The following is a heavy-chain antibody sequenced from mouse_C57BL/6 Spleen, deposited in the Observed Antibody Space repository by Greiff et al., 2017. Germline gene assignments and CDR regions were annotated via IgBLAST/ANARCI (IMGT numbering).Heavy chain of an antibody. Sequence: VQLQQSGPELVKPGASVKISCKASGYAFSSSWMNWVKQRPGKGLEWIGRIYPGDGDTNYNGKFKGKATLTADKASSTAYMQLSSLTSEDSAFYFCAREGYYGSSYGYFDVWGTGTTVTVSS. V-gene: IGHV1-82*01. CDR2: IYPGDGDT. J-gene: IGHJ1*03. CDR1: GYAFSSSW. D-gene: IGHD1-1*01. CDR3: AREGYYGSSYGYFDV.